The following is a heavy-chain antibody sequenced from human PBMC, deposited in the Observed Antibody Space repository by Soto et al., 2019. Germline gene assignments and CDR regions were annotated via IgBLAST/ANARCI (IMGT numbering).Heavy chain of an antibody. CDR2: IKQDGSEK. CDR1: GSTFSSYW. V-gene: IGHV3-7*03. J-gene: IGHJ4*02. D-gene: IGHD2-15*01. Sequence: PGGSLRLSCAASGSTFSSYWMSWVRQAPGKGLEWVANIKQDGSEKYYVDSVKGRFTISRDNAKNSLYLQMNSLRAEDTAVYYCARERCSGGSCYSYFDYWGQGTLVTVSS. CDR3: ARERCSGGSCYSYFDY.